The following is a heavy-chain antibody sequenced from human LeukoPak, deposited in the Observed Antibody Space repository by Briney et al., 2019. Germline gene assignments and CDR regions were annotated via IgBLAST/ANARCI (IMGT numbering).Heavy chain of an antibody. D-gene: IGHD6-13*01. J-gene: IGHJ4*01. CDR2: IYISGST. CDR1: GGSISSGSYY. Sequence: SETLSLTCTVSGGSISSGSYYWSWIRQPAGKGLEWIGRIYISGSTNYNPSLKSRVSISVDTSKNQFSLKLNSVTAADTAVYYCARHSSSWSPNPDYWGHGTLVTVSA. V-gene: IGHV4-61*02. CDR3: ARHSSSWSPNPDY.